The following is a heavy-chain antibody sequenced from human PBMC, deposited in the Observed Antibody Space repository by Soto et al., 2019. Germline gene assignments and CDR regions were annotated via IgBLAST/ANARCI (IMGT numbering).Heavy chain of an antibody. J-gene: IGHJ5*02. D-gene: IGHD3-22*01. Sequence: SETLSLTCTVSGGSISSYYWSWIRQPPGKGLEWIGYIYYSGSTNYNPSLKSRVTISVDTSKNQFSLKLTSVTAADTAVYYCAGDYYDSSAYYSSNWFDPWGQGTLVTVSS. CDR3: AGDYYDSSAYYSSNWFDP. V-gene: IGHV4-59*08. CDR1: GGSISSYY. CDR2: IYYSGST.